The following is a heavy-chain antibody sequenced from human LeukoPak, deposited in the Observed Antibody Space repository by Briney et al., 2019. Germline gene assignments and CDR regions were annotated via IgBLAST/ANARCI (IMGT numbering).Heavy chain of an antibody. CDR2: INTDGSST. CDR3: AQGDYVYYYYMDV. D-gene: IGHD4-17*01. V-gene: IGHV3-74*01. J-gene: IGHJ6*03. Sequence: GGSLRLSCAASAFTFSNYWMHWVRQAPGKGLVWVSHINTDGSSTNYADSVKGRFTISRDNAKNTLYLQMNSLRAEDTAVYYCAQGDYVYYYYMDVWGQGTTVIVSS. CDR1: AFTFSNYW.